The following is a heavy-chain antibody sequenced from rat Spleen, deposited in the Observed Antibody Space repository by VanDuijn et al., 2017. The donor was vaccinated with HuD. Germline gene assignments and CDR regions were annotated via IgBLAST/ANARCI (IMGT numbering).Heavy chain of an antibody. J-gene: IGHJ3*01. Sequence: EVQLVESGGGLVQPGRSMRLSCSASGFTFEYYYMAWVRQAPTKGLEWVASISNGGANTYFRDSVKGRFTVSRENAKSTLYLLMDSLRSEDTATYYCTRQDTSGYSNWFTYWGQGTLVTVSS. CDR2: ISNGGANT. CDR1: GFTFEYYY. D-gene: IGHD4-3*01. CDR3: TRQDTSGYSNWFTY. V-gene: IGHV5-25*01.